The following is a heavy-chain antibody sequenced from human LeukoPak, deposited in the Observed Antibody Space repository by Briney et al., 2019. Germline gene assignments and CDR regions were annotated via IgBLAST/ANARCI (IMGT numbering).Heavy chain of an antibody. D-gene: IGHD5-18*01. Sequence: SETLSLTCTVSGGSVSSGSYYWSWIRQPPGKGLEWIGYIYYSGSTNYNPSLKSRVTISVDTSKNQFSLKLSSVTAADTAVYYCARTRGYSYDPSLDFDYWGQGTLATVSS. CDR1: GGSVSSGSYY. J-gene: IGHJ4*02. CDR2: IYYSGST. V-gene: IGHV4-61*01. CDR3: ARTRGYSYDPSLDFDY.